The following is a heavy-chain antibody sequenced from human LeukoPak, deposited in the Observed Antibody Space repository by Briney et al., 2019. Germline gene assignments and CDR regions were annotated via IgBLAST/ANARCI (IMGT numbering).Heavy chain of an antibody. CDR3: ARDRVTATQNWFDP. J-gene: IGHJ5*02. CDR1: GGSISGYY. V-gene: IGHV4-59*01. D-gene: IGHD2-21*02. CDR2: IHYSGST. Sequence: SETLSLTCTASGGSISGYYWSWIRQPPGKGLEWIGYIHYSGSTNYNPSLKSRVTISVDTSKNQFSLKLSSVTAADTAVYYCARDRVTATQNWFDPWGQGTLVTVSS.